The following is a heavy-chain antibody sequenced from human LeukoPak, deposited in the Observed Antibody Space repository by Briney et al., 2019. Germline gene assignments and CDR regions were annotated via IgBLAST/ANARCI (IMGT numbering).Heavy chain of an antibody. V-gene: IGHV4-30-4*01. Sequence: MPSQTLSLTCTVSGGSISSGDYYWSWIRQPPGKSLEWIGYIYYSGSTYYNPSLKSRVTISVDTSKNQFSLKLSSVTAADTAVYYCARDAIYFGAFDIWGQGTMVTVSS. CDR2: IYYSGST. D-gene: IGHD2/OR15-2a*01. CDR1: GGSISSGDYY. CDR3: ARDAIYFGAFDI. J-gene: IGHJ3*02.